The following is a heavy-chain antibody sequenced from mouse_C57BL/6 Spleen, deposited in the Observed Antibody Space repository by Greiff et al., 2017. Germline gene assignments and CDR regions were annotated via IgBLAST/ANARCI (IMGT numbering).Heavy chain of an antibody. CDR3: AREGDGYYVNFDY. V-gene: IGHV1-53*01. CDR2: INPSNGGT. Sequence: VQLQQPGTELVKPGASVKLSCKASGYTFTSYWMHWVKQRPGQGLEWIGNINPSNGGTNYNETFKSKATLTVDKSSSPAYMQLSSLTSEDSAVYYCAREGDGYYVNFDYWGQGTTLTVSS. CDR1: GYTFTSYW. J-gene: IGHJ2*01. D-gene: IGHD2-3*01.